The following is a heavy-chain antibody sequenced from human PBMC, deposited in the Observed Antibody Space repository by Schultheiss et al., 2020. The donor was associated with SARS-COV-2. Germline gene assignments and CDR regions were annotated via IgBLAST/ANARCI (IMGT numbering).Heavy chain of an antibody. V-gene: IGHV1-24*01. Sequence: ASVKVSCKVSGYTLTELSMHWVRQAPGKGLEWMGGFDPEDGETIYAQKFQGRVTMTTDTSTSTAYMELRSLRSDDTAVYYCAREDSGWRPTSYYYGMDVWGQGTTVTVSS. CDR1: GYTLTELS. CDR3: AREDSGWRPTSYYYGMDV. J-gene: IGHJ6*02. D-gene: IGHD6-19*01. CDR2: FDPEDGET.